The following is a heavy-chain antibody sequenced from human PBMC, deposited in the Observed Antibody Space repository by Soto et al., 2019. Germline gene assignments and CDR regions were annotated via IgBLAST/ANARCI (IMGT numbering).Heavy chain of an antibody. Sequence: GGSLRLSCAASGFTFSGYAMHWVRQAPGKGLEWVAVISYDGSNKYYADSVKGRFTISRDNSKNTLYLQMNSLRAEYTAVYYCARKYSSSTPVDYWGQGTLVTVSS. CDR1: GFTFSGYA. CDR3: ARKYSSSTPVDY. CDR2: ISYDGSNK. D-gene: IGHD6-6*01. V-gene: IGHV3-30*04. J-gene: IGHJ4*02.